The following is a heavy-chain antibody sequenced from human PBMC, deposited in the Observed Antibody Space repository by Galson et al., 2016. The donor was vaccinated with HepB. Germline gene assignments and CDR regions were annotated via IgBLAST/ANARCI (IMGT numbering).Heavy chain of an antibody. D-gene: IGHD6-13*01. V-gene: IGHV3-33*01. CDR3: ARERGIAAAATLDY. CDR2: IWYDGSNK. J-gene: IGHJ4*02. Sequence: SLRLSCAASGFTFRHLGMHWVRQAPGKGLEWVAVIWYDGSNKFYADSVKGRFTISRDNSKNTLYLQMNSLRAEDTAVYYCARERGIAAAATLDYWGQGTLVTVSS. CDR1: GFTFRHLG.